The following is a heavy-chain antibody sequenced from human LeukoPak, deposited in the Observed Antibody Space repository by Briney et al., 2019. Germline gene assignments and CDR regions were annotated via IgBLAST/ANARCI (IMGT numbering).Heavy chain of an antibody. CDR2: IYYSGST. Sequence: SETLSLTCTVSGGSISSYYWSWIRQPPGKGLEWIGYIYYSGSTNYNPSLKSRVTISVDTSKNQFSLKLTSVTATDTAVYYCARLIASSVDFDYWGQGTLVTVSS. D-gene: IGHD6-6*01. CDR1: GGSISSYY. CDR3: ARLIASSVDFDY. V-gene: IGHV4-59*08. J-gene: IGHJ4*02.